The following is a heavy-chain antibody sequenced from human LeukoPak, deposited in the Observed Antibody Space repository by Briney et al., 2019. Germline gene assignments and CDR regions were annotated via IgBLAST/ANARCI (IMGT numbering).Heavy chain of an antibody. J-gene: IGHJ3*02. Sequence: ASVKVSCTASGYTFTNYHMHWVRQAPGQGLEWLGLVKPKSGDSGFVQKFRGRVTVTTDVSTTTIHMELSNLRSDDTAVYYCARDRGVPGPGNALDIWGQGTMVTVSS. CDR2: VKPKSGDS. V-gene: IGHV1-2*06. CDR1: GYTFTNYH. D-gene: IGHD2-8*01. CDR3: ARDRGVPGPGNALDI.